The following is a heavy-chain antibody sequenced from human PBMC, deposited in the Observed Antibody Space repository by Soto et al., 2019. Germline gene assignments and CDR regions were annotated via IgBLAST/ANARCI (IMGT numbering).Heavy chain of an antibody. J-gene: IGHJ4*02. CDR3: VRDRAYSGYDN. V-gene: IGHV3-74*01. CDR2: IKNDGRRT. CDR1: GFTFSSYW. Sequence: PGGSLRLSCAASGFTFSSYWMHWVRQTPGKGLVWVSRIKNDGRRTAYADSVEGRFTISRDNAKNSLYLQMNSLRAEDTAVYYCVRDRAYSGYDNWGQGTLVTVS. D-gene: IGHD5-12*01.